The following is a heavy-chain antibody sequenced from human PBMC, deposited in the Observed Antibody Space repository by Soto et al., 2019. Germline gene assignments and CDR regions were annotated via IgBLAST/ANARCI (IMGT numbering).Heavy chain of an antibody. J-gene: IGHJ5*02. CDR1: GASINTAGSY. V-gene: IGHV4-31*03. CDR2: IFYSGST. CDR3: TRDISVRRRGNWFDP. Sequence: QVQLLESGPGLVTPSQTLSLTCTVSGASINTAGSYWSWIRQNPGKGLEWIGYIFYSGSTHYNPSLESRLRISMDTSKNQISLNLSSVTAADTGIYYCTRDISVRRRGNWFDPWGQGTLVTVSS. D-gene: IGHD6-6*01.